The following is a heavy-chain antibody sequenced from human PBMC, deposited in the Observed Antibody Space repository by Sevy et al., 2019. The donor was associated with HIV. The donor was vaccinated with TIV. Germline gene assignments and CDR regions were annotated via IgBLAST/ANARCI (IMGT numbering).Heavy chain of an antibody. CDR1: GFTFSSYA. J-gene: IGHJ3*02. CDR2: ISGSGGRT. CDR3: ASKGYGGIIVFDAFDI. D-gene: IGHD2-15*01. V-gene: IGHV3-23*01. Sequence: GGSLRLSCAASGFTFSSYAMSWVRQAPGKGLEWVSAISGSGGRTYYADSVKGRFTISRDNSKNTLYLQMNSLRAEDTAVYYCASKGYGGIIVFDAFDIWGQGTMVTVSS.